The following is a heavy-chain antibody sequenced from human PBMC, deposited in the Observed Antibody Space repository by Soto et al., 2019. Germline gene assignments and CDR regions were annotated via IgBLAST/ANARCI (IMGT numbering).Heavy chain of an antibody. CDR2: INSDGSST. CDR3: ARAPYSSGWYSH. CDR1: GFTFSSYW. J-gene: IGHJ4*02. Sequence: GGSLRLSCAASGFTFSSYWMHWVRQAPGKGLVWVSRINSDGSSTSYADSVKGRFTISRDNAKNTLYLQMNSLRAEDTAVYYCARAPYSSGWYSHWGQGTLVTVSS. V-gene: IGHV3-74*01. D-gene: IGHD6-19*01.